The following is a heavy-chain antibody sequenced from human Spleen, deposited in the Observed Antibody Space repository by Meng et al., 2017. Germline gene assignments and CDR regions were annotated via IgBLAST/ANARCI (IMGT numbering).Heavy chain of an antibody. D-gene: IGHD3-10*01. J-gene: IGHJ6*02. CDR3: ARDQSGRRKWGMDV. V-gene: IGHV3-21*01. Sequence: GGSLRLSCAASGFTVSSNYMSWVRQAPGKGLEWVSSISRSGSFTYYADSVKGRFTIFRDDAKSSVYLQMNGLSAEDTALYYCARDQSGRRKWGMDVWGQGTTVTVSS. CDR1: GFTVSSNY. CDR2: ISRSGSFT.